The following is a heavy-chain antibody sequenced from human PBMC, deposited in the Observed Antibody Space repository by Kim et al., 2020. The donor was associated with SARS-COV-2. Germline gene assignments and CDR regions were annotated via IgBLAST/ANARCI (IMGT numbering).Heavy chain of an antibody. V-gene: IGHV3-48*04. J-gene: IGHJ6*02. CDR2: ISSSSRTI. CDR3: ARDIVPRSSWYLGDYYYGMDV. D-gene: IGHD6-13*01. CDR1: GFTFSSYS. Sequence: GGSLRLSCTASGFTFSSYSMNWVRQAPGKGLEWVSYISSSSRTIYYADSVKGRFTISRDNAKNSLYLQMNSLRAEDTAVYYCARDIVPRSSWYLGDYYYGMDVWGHGTTVTVSS.